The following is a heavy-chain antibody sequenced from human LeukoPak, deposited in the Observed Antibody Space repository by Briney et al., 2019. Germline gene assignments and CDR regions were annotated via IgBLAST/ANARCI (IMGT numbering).Heavy chain of an antibody. D-gene: IGHD3-10*01. V-gene: IGHV1-3*03. Sequence: GASVKVPCKASGFPFTSYAIHWVRQAPGQRLEWMGWVNADNSNTKYSQEFQGRVTITRDTSASTAYMDLSSLRSEDMAVYYCARGGRFGVGMDVWGKGTTVTMSS. CDR2: VNADNSNT. CDR3: ARGGRFGVGMDV. J-gene: IGHJ6*03. CDR1: GFPFTSYA.